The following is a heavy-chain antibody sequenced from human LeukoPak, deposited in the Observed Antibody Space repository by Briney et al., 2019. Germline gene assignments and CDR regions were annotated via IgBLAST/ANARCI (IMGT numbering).Heavy chain of an antibody. J-gene: IGHJ3*02. CDR2: INPSGGST. CDR1: GYTFTSYY. V-gene: IGHV1-46*01. CDR3: ARDRGVSYYGGAFDI. Sequence: ASVKVSCKASGYTFTSYYMHWVRQAPGQGLEWMGIINPSGGSTSYAQKFQGRVTMTRDMSTSTVYMELSSLRSEDTAVYYCARDRGVSYYGGAFDIWGQGTMVTVSS. D-gene: IGHD1-26*01.